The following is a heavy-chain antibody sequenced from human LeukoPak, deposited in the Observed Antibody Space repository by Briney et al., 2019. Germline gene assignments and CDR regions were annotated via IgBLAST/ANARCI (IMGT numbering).Heavy chain of an antibody. Sequence: ASVKVSCKASGYTFTSYGISWVRQAPGQGLEWMGWISAYNGNTNYAQKLQGRVTMTTDTSTSTAYMELRSLRSDDTAVYYCARVKDPRGYSGCPPDYWGQGTLVTVSS. J-gene: IGHJ4*02. CDR1: GYTFTSYG. CDR2: ISAYNGNT. D-gene: IGHD5-12*01. V-gene: IGHV1-18*01. CDR3: ARVKDPRGYSGCPPDY.